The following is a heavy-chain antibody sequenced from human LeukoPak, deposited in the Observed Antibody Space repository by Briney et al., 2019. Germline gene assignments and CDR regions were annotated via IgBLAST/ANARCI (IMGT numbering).Heavy chain of an antibody. CDR2: INHSGST. CDR3: ARDTPGAARLRPSNWFDP. D-gene: IGHD6-6*01. J-gene: IGHJ5*02. Sequence: SETLSLTCAVYGGSFSGYYWSWIRQPPPKGLEWIGEINHSGSTNYNPSLKSRVTISVDTSKNQFSLKLSSVTAADTAAYYCARDTPGAARLRPSNWFDPWAREPWSPSPQ. V-gene: IGHV4-34*01. CDR1: GGSFSGYY.